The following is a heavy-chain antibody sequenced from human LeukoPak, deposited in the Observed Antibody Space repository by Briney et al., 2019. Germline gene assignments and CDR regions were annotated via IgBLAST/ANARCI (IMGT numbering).Heavy chain of an antibody. Sequence: ASETLSLTCTVSGGSISSGSYYWSWIRQPAGKGLEWIGRIYTSGSTNYNPSLKSRVTISVDTSKNQFSLKLSSVTAADTAVYYCARYGLRGPMDVWGKGTTVTISS. CDR1: GGSISSGSYY. CDR3: ARYGLRGPMDV. D-gene: IGHD4-17*01. CDR2: IYTSGST. V-gene: IGHV4-61*02. J-gene: IGHJ6*03.